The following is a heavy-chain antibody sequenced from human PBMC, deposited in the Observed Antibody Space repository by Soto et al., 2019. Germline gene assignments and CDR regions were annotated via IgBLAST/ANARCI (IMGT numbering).Heavy chain of an antibody. V-gene: IGHV4-31*03. CDR3: ARAQRSWYHWFDP. J-gene: IGHJ5*02. D-gene: IGHD6-13*01. CDR2: IYYSGST. Sequence: QVQLQESGPGLVKPSQTLSLTCTVSGGSISSGGYYWSWIRQHPGKGLEWIGYIYYSGSTYYNPSLKSRVTISVDTSKNQFPLKLSSVTAADTAVYYCARAQRSWYHWFDPWGQGTLVTVSS. CDR1: GGSISSGGYY.